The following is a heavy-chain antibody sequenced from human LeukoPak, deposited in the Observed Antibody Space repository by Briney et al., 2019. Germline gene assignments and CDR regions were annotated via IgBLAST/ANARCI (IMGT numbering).Heavy chain of an antibody. D-gene: IGHD2-2*01. CDR3: ARSRVVPAAMNWFDP. CDR2: INPSGGST. Sequence: ASVKVSCKASGYTFTSYYMHWVRQAPGQGLEWMGIINPSGGSTSYAQKFQGRVTMTRDTSTSTVYMELSSLRSEDTAVYYCARSRVVPAAMNWFDPWGQGTLVTVSS. J-gene: IGHJ5*02. CDR1: GYTFTSYY. V-gene: IGHV1-46*01.